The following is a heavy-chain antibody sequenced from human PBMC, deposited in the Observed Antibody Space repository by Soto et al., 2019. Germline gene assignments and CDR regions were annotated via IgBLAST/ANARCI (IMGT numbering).Heavy chain of an antibody. J-gene: IGHJ6*03. V-gene: IGHV2-26*01. CDR3: ARMLAVNYYYYYMDV. CDR1: GFSLNNARVG. D-gene: IGHD3-10*01. Sequence: ESGPVLVSPTETLTLTCTVSGFSLNNARVGVSWIRQPPGKALEWLAHILSNDGKSYSTSLKTRLSISKDTSKSQVVLTMTNMDPVDTATYYCARMLAVNYYYYYMDVWGKGTTVTVSS. CDR2: ILSNDGK.